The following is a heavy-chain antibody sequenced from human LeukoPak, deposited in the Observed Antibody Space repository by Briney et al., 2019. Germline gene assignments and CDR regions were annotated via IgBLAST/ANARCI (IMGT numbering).Heavy chain of an antibody. D-gene: IGHD5-12*01. V-gene: IGHV3-7*03. J-gene: IGHJ4*02. CDR2: IKQDGSEK. CDR3: AKEGYSGYDFSEGDY. Sequence: GGSLRLSCAASGFTFSSYWMSWVRQAPGKGLEWVANIKQDGSEKYYVDSVKGRFTISRDNSKNTLYLQMNSLRAEDTAVYYCAKEGYSGYDFSEGDYWGQGTLVTVSS. CDR1: GFTFSSYW.